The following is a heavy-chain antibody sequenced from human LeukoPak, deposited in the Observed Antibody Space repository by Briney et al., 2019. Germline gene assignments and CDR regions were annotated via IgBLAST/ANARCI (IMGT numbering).Heavy chain of an antibody. CDR2: IRYDGSDK. CDR3: ARDRGSSGWYEFDY. Sequence: GGSLRLSCAASGFTFSSYGMHWVRQAPGKGLEWVAFIRYDGSDKYYAESVKGRFTISRDNSKNTLYLQMNSLRAEDTAVYYCARDRGSSGWYEFDYWGQGTLVTVSS. J-gene: IGHJ4*02. V-gene: IGHV3-30*02. CDR1: GFTFSSYG. D-gene: IGHD6-19*01.